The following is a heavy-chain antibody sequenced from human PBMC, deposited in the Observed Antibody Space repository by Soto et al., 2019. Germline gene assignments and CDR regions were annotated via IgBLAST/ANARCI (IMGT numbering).Heavy chain of an antibody. CDR1: VFPFRRYA. J-gene: IGHJ4*02. CDR3: AKIVVIALGGVIAIPQCFDY. V-gene: IGHV3-23*01. Sequence: PGGPLSLSCLASVFPFRRYAMSWVRPAPGKGLAWVSAISGSGGSTYYAPSVKGRFTISGDKSKNTLYLQMNSLRAEDTAVYYCAKIVVIALGGVIAIPQCFDYWGQGTLVTVSS. D-gene: IGHD3-16*02. CDR2: ISGSGGST.